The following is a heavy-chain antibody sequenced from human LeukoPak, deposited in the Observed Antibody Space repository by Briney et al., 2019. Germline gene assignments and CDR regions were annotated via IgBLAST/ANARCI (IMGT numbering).Heavy chain of an antibody. J-gene: IGHJ5*02. CDR2: MDTSGHT. Sequence: ETLSLTCIVSGGSISGYYWSWIRQTAGKGPEWIGHMDTSGHTNYNSSLMSRVTMSVDTSKNQFSLKLRSVTAADTAVYYCARPLSLGYCSGGSCYGRGAWFDRWGQGTLVTVSS. CDR3: ARPLSLGYCSGGSCYGRGAWFDR. V-gene: IGHV4-4*07. D-gene: IGHD2-15*01. CDR1: GGSISGYY.